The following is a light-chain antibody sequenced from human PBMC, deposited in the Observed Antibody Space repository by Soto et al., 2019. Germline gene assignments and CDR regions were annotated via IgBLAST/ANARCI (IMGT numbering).Light chain of an antibody. J-gene: IGLJ3*02. V-gene: IGLV3-21*02. CDR3: QVWDSRSDHVV. CDR1: KIGSRG. Sequence: SYELTQPPSVSVAPGQTATITCGGNKIGSRGVHWYQQKPGQAPLLVVYGDSDRPSGIPERFSGSNSGNTATLTINRVEAGDEADYYCQVWDSRSDHVVFGGGTKLTVL. CDR2: GDS.